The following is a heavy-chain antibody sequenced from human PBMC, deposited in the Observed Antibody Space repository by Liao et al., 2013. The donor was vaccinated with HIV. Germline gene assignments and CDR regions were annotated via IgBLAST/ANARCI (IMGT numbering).Heavy chain of an antibody. CDR2: LYYSGRT. D-gene: IGHD3-16*01. CDR3: ARAGGVRWFDI. V-gene: IGHV4-59*12. CDR1: GGSIDTYY. Sequence: QVQLQESGPGLVKPSETLSLTCTVSGGSIDTYYWSWIRQPPGKGLEWIGYLYYSGRTDYNPSLKSRVTMSLDRSKNQFSLKLSSVTAADTAVYYCARAGGVRWFDIWGQGNHGHRLL. J-gene: IGHJ3*02.